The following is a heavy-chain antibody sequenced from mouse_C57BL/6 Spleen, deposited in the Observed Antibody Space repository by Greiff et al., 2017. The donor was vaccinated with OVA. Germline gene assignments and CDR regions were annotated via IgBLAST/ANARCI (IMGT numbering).Heavy chain of an antibody. Sequence: QFQLQQSGAELARPGASVKLSCKASGYTFTSYGISWVKQRTGQGLEWIGEIYPRSGNTYYNEKFKGKATLTADKSSSTAYMELRSLTSEDSAVYFCARQDSGYGFAYWGQGTLVTVSA. CDR1: GYTFTSYG. CDR3: ARQDSGYGFAY. D-gene: IGHD3-2*02. J-gene: IGHJ3*01. V-gene: IGHV1-81*01. CDR2: IYPRSGNT.